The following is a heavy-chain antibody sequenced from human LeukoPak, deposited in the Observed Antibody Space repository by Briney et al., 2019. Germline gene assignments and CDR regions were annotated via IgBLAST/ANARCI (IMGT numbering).Heavy chain of an antibody. V-gene: IGHV1-46*01. CDR3: ARDNSVGETAWWFDP. J-gene: IGHJ5*02. D-gene: IGHD1-26*01. CDR1: GYTFTSYY. CDR2: INPSGGST. Sequence: ASVKLSCKASGYTFTSYYMHWVRQAPGQGLEWMGIINPSGGSTSYAQKFQGRVTMTRDMSTSTVYMELSSLRSEDTAVYYCARDNSVGETAWWFDPWGQGTLVTVSS.